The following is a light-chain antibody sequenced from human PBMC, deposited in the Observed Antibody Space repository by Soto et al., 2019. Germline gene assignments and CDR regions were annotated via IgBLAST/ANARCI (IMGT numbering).Light chain of an antibody. Sequence: EIVLTQSPGTLSLSPGERATLSCRASQSVSNNYLAWYQQKPGQAPRLLIYGASSRATGIPDRFIGSGSGTDFTLTISRLEPGDFAVFFCQHCDSPPPTFGQGTKVEVK. CDR1: QSVSNNY. V-gene: IGKV3-20*01. CDR2: GAS. J-gene: IGKJ1*01. CDR3: QHCDSPPPT.